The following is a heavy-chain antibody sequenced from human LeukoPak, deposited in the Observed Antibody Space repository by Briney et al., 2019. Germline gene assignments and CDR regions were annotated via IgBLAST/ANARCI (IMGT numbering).Heavy chain of an antibody. D-gene: IGHD3-10*02. CDR1: GFPFSTYA. Sequence: GGSLRLSCEASGFPFSTYAMTWVRQAPGKGLEWVSSIGTNGKTHYSESVKGRFVISRDNFGGMVFLQLNSLRVEDTALYYCARDLDYYVAMDVWGQGTTVTVSS. V-gene: IGHV3-23*01. CDR3: ARDLDYYVAMDV. J-gene: IGHJ6*02. CDR2: IGTNGKT.